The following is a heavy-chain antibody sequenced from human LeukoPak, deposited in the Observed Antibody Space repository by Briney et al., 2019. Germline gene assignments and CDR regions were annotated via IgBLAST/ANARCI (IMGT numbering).Heavy chain of an antibody. CDR3: ARSRGYSYGTTFLDY. CDR1: GGSISSYY. J-gene: IGHJ4*02. CDR2: IYYTGST. Sequence: SETLSLTCTVSGGSISSYYWSWVRQPPGEGLEWIGYIYYTGSTDYNPSLKSRVTISIDTSKKQFSLKLTSVTAADTAVYYCARSRGYSYGTTFLDYWGQGTLVTVSS. D-gene: IGHD5-18*01. V-gene: IGHV4-59*08.